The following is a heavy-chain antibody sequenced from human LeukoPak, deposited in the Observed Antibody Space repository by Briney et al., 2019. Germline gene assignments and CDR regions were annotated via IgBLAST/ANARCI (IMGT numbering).Heavy chain of an antibody. CDR1: GGSISSSSYY. CDR2: IYHSGST. V-gene: IGHV4-39*07. Sequence: PSETLSLTCTVSGGSISSSSYYWGWIRQPPGKGLEWIGSIYHSGSTYYNPSLKSRVTISVDTSKNQFSLKLSSVTAADTAVYYCARGQIVVVAAFDYWGQGTLVTVSS. CDR3: ARGQIVVVAAFDY. D-gene: IGHD2-15*01. J-gene: IGHJ4*02.